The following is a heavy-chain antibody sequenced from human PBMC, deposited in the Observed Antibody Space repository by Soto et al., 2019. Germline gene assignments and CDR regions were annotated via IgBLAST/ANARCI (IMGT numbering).Heavy chain of an antibody. CDR2: ITDSGSDT. V-gene: IGHV3-23*01. CDR1: GFTFNNYA. CDR3: AKLGSSSWYPHYYFDY. D-gene: IGHD6-13*01. Sequence: GGSLRLSCAASGFTFNNYAMGWVRQAPEKGLEWVSAITDSGSDTYYVDSVKGRFTISRDNSKNTLYLQMNSLRAEDTAVYYCAKLGSSSWYPHYYFDYWGQGTLVTVSS. J-gene: IGHJ4*02.